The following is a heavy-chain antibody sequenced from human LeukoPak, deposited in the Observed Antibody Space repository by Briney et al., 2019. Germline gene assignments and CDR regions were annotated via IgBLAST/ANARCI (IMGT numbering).Heavy chain of an antibody. CDR3: AKDEGGSSLDY. CDR1: GFTFSSYS. Sequence: GGSLRLSCAASGFTFSSYSMNWVRQAPGKGLEWVSSISSSSSYIYYADSAKGRFTISRDNAKNSLYLQMNSLRAEDTAVYYCAKDEGGSSLDYWGQGTLVTVSS. D-gene: IGHD6-13*01. J-gene: IGHJ4*02. CDR2: ISSSSSYI. V-gene: IGHV3-21*01.